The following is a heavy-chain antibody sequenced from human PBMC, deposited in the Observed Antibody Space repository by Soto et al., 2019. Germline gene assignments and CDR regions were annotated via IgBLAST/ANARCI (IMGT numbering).Heavy chain of an antibody. Sequence: ASVKVSCKASGYTFTSYGISWVRQAPGQGLEWMGWISAYNGNTNYAQKLQGRATMTTDTSTSTAYMELRSLRSDDTAVYYCARVRMIVVVITDAFDIWGQGTTVTVSS. CDR2: ISAYNGNT. CDR3: ARVRMIVVVITDAFDI. D-gene: IGHD3-22*01. CDR1: GYTFTSYG. V-gene: IGHV1-18*01. J-gene: IGHJ3*02.